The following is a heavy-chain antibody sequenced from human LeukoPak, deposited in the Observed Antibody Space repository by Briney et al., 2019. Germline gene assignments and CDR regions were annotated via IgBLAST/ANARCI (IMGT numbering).Heavy chain of an antibody. CDR2: IYHSGST. CDR1: GGFISSGDYY. Sequence: SQTLSLTCTVSGGFISSGDYYWSWIRQPPGKGLEWIGEIYHSGSTNYNPSLKSRVTMLLDKSKNQFSLKLSSVTAADTAVYYCARNGGNSDFDYWGQGTLVTVSS. J-gene: IGHJ4*02. D-gene: IGHD4-23*01. CDR3: ARNGGNSDFDY. V-gene: IGHV4-30-4*01.